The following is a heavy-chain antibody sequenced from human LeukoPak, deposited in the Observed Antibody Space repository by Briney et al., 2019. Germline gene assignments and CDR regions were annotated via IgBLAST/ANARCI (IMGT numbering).Heavy chain of an antibody. CDR1: GYTFTSYG. D-gene: IGHD3-10*01. V-gene: IGHV1-18*01. Sequence: ASVKVSCKSSGYTFTSYGISWVRQAPGQGLEWMGWITTYNGNTNYAQKLQGRVTMTTDTSTSTAYMELRSLRFDDTAVYYCARDKIYPSTMVRGVMSHWGQGTLVTVSP. CDR2: ITTYNGNT. J-gene: IGHJ4*02. CDR3: ARDKIYPSTMVRGVMSH.